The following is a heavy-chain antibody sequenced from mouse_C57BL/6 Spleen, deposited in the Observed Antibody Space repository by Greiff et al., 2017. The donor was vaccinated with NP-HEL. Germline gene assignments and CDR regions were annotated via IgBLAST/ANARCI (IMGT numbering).Heavy chain of an antibody. D-gene: IGHD1-1*01. J-gene: IGHJ2*01. CDR3: ARDNYYGSSSYYFDY. CDR1: GFTFSDYG. CDR2: ISSGSSTI. Sequence: EVMLVESGGGLVKPGGSLKLSCAASGFTFSDYGMHWVRQAPEKGLEWVAYISSGSSTIYYADTVKGRFTISRDNAKNTLFLQMTSLRSEDTAMYYCARDNYYGSSSYYFDYWGQGTTLTVSS. V-gene: IGHV5-17*01.